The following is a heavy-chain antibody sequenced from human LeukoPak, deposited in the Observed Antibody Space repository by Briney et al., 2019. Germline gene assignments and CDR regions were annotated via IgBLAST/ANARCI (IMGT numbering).Heavy chain of an antibody. CDR3: ARDRGVRYCSGGSCYSDY. V-gene: IGHV3-66*01. Sequence: GGSLRLSCAASGFTVISNYMSWVRQAPGKGLEWVSVIYSGGSTYYADSVKGRFTISRDNSKNTLYLQMNSLRAEDTAVYYCARDRGVRYCSGGSCYSDYWGQGTLVTVSS. CDR1: GFTVISNY. CDR2: IYSGGST. J-gene: IGHJ4*02. D-gene: IGHD2-15*01.